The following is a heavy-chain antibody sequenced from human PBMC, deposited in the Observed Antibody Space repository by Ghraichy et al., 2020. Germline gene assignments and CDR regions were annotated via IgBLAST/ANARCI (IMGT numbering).Heavy chain of an antibody. J-gene: IGHJ3*02. CDR1: GVTFSNYW. D-gene: IGHD3-3*01. Sequence: GGSLRLSCAASGVTFSNYWMSWVRQAPGKGLEWMANIKQDGSEKYYVDSVKGRFTISRDTDKKSLYLQMNSLRAEDTAVYYCARDDNRWTTIFRVVRGSVVDFDIRGQGTMVTVSS. V-gene: IGHV3-7*01. CDR3: ARDDNRWTTIFRVVRGSVVDFDI. CDR2: IKQDGSEK.